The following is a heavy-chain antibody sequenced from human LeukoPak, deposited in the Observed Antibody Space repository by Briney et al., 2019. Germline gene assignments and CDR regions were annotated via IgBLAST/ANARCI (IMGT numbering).Heavy chain of an antibody. J-gene: IGHJ4*02. Sequence: SETLSLTCAVYGGSFSGYYWSWIRQPPGKGLEWIGEINHSGSTNYDPSLKSRVTISVDTSKNQFSLKLSSVTAADTAVYYCARVVVQLLSAIPYHFDYWGQGTLVTVSS. D-gene: IGHD2-2*01. V-gene: IGHV4-34*01. CDR1: GGSFSGYY. CDR3: ARVVVQLLSAIPYHFDY. CDR2: INHSGST.